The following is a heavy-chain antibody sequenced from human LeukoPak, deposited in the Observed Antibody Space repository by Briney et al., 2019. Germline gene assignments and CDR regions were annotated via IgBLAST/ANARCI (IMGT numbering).Heavy chain of an antibody. D-gene: IGHD4/OR15-4a*01. CDR2: ISSSSSYI. J-gene: IGHJ4*02. V-gene: IGHV3-21*01. CDR1: GFTFSSYS. CDR3: ARAVLARLFDY. Sequence: GGSLRLSCAASGFTFSSYSMNWVRQAPGKGLEWVSSISSSSSYIYYADSVKGRFTISRDNAKNSLYLQMNSLRAEDTAVYYCARAVLARLFDYWGQGTLVTVSS.